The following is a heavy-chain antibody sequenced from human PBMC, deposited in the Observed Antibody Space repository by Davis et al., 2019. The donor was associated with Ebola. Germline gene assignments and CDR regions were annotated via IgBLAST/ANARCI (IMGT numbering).Heavy chain of an antibody. J-gene: IGHJ6*02. Sequence: GESLKISCVTSEIPFDNYWMNWVRQAPGKGLEWLAIIKQDGSEKYYVDSVKGRFTISRDNAKNLLYLQMNSLRAEDTAVYYCARDVVPAAICGMDVWGQGTTVTVSS. CDR2: IKQDGSEK. CDR1: EIPFDNYW. CDR3: ARDVVPAAICGMDV. D-gene: IGHD2-2*01. V-gene: IGHV3-7*01.